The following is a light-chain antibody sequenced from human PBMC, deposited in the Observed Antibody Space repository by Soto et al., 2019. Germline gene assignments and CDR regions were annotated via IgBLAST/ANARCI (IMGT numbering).Light chain of an antibody. CDR1: QSIGNNY. V-gene: IGKV3-20*01. CDR3: QHYAMSPPFT. Sequence: EILLTQSPGTLSLSPGERATLSCRASQSIGNNYLAWYQQKPGQVPSLLIYGASSRATGVPVRFSGSGSGTDFTLTISRLEPEDFAVYYCQHYAMSPPFTFGPGTKVDIK. J-gene: IGKJ3*01. CDR2: GAS.